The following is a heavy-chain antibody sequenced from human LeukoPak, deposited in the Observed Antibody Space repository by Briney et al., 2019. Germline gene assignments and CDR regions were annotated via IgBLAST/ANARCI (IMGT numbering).Heavy chain of an antibody. Sequence: GASLKISCKGSGYSFTSYWIGWVRQMPGEAVEWMGIIYPGDSDTRYSPSFQGQVTISADKSISTASLQWSSLKASDTAIYYCARRLDYGGNSHGYWGQGTLVTVPS. CDR3: ARRLDYGGNSHGY. CDR1: GYSFTSYW. CDR2: IYPGDSDT. D-gene: IGHD4-23*01. J-gene: IGHJ4*02. V-gene: IGHV5-51*01.